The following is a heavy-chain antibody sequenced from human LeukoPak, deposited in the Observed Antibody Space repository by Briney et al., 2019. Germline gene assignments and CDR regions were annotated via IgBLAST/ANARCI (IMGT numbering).Heavy chain of an antibody. CDR1: GYTFTGYY. CDR2: IIPIFGTA. Sequence: ASVKVSCKASGYTFTGYYMHWVRQAPGQGLEWMGRIIPIFGTANYAQKFQGRVTITTDESTSTAYMELSSLRSEDTAVYYCARDLDYYYYMDVWGKGTTVTVSS. CDR3: ARDLDYYYYMDV. J-gene: IGHJ6*03. V-gene: IGHV1-69*05.